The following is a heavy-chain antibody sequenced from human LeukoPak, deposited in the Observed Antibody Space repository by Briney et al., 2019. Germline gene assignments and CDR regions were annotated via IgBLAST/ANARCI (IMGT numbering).Heavy chain of an antibody. CDR3: ARGDRSAPIAVAGVDY. J-gene: IGHJ4*02. V-gene: IGHV1-18*01. Sequence: APVKVSCKASGYTFTSYGISWVRQAPGQGLEWMGWIGTYTGNTNYAQKLQGRVTMTTDTSTSTAYMELRSLRSDDTAVYYCARGDRSAPIAVAGVDYWGQGTLVNVSS. CDR1: GYTFTSYG. D-gene: IGHD6-19*01. CDR2: IGTYTGNT.